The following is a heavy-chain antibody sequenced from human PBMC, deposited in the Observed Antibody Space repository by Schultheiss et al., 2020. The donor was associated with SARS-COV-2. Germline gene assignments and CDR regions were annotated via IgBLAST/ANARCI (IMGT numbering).Heavy chain of an antibody. Sequence: SGPTLVKPTQTLTLTCTFSGFSLSTSGVGVGWIRQPPGKALEWLALIYWNDDKRYSPSLKSRLTITKDTSKNQVVLTMTNMDPVDTATYYCARILSPGVYYYMDVWGKGTTVTVSS. CDR1: GFSLSTSGVG. J-gene: IGHJ6*03. V-gene: IGHV2-5*01. CDR2: IYWNDDK. CDR3: ARILSPGVYYYMDV. D-gene: IGHD2/OR15-2a*01.